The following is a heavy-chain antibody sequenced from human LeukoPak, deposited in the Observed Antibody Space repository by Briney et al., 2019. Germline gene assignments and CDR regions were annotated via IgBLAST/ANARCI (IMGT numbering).Heavy chain of an antibody. CDR3: ARDGRVRGFDP. J-gene: IGHJ5*02. CDR2: ISSSGTTI. Sequence: GGSLRLSCAASGFTLRSYSMNWVRQAPGKGLEWISYISSSGTTIYYADSVKGRFTISRDNAKNSLYLQMNSLRAEDTAVYYCARDGRVRGFDPWGQGTLVTVSS. V-gene: IGHV3-48*04. CDR1: GFTLRSYS.